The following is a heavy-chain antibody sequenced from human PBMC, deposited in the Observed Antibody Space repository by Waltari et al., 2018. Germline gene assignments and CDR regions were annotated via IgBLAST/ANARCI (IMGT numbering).Heavy chain of an antibody. CDR3: AKFPQYYYDSSGFYFDY. V-gene: IGHV3-23*01. CDR1: GFTFSSYA. CDR2: ISGSGGST. D-gene: IGHD3-22*01. J-gene: IGHJ4*02. Sequence: EVQLLVSGGGLVQPGGSLRLSGAASGFTFSSYALSWVRQAPGKGLEWVSAISGSGGSTYYADSVKGRFTISRDNSKNTLYLQMNRLRAEDTAVYYCAKFPQYYYDSSGFYFDYWGQGTLVTVSS.